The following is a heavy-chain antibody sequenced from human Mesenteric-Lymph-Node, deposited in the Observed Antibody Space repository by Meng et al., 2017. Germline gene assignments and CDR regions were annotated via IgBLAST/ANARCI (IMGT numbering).Heavy chain of an antibody. J-gene: IGHJ3*02. D-gene: IGHD7-27*01. CDR3: ARDPWGDAFDI. CDR2: INPNSGGT. Sequence: ASVKVSCKASGYTFTSYGISWVRQAPGQGLEWMGWINPNSGGTNYAQKFQGRVTMTRNTSISTAYMELSSLRSDDTAVYYCARDPWGDAFDIWGQGTMVTVSS. V-gene: IGHV1-8*02. CDR1: GYTFTSYG.